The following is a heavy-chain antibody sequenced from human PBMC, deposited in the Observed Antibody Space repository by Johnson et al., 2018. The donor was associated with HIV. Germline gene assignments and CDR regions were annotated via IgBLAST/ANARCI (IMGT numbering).Heavy chain of an antibody. D-gene: IGHD3-10*01. CDR3: AGGFYYGSGSYHGAFDI. CDR1: GFTFSDYY. V-gene: IGHV3-11*04. CDR2: ISSSGSTI. Sequence: QEQLVESGGGLVQPGGSLRLSCAASGFTFSDYYMSWIRQAPGKGLEWVSYISSSGSTIFYADSVKGRFTISRDNAKNSLFLQMNSLRAEDTAVYYCAGGFYYGSGSYHGAFDIWGQGTMVTVSS. J-gene: IGHJ3*02.